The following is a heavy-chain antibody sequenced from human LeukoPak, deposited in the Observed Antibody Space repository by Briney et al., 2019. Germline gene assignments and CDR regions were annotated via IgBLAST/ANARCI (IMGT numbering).Heavy chain of an antibody. CDR2: ISSSSSTI. J-gene: IGHJ4*02. CDR3: ARDEYYDSSGYTS. CDR1: GFTFSSYS. V-gene: IGHV3-48*02. Sequence: PGGSLRLSCTASGFTFSSYSMTWVRQAPGKGLEWLSYISSSSSTIYYADSVKGRFTISRDNAKNSLYLQMNSLRDEDTAVYYCARDEYYDSSGYTSWGQGTLVTVSS. D-gene: IGHD3-22*01.